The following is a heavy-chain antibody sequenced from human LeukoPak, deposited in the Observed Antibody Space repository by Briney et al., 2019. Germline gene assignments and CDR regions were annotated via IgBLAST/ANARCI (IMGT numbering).Heavy chain of an antibody. D-gene: IGHD6-25*01. Sequence: PSETLSLTCAVYGGPFSGHYWSWVRQPPGKGLEWIGEINDSGSINYNPSLTSRVTISVDTSKNQFSLKLSSVTAADTAVYHCASVPTSGWPSPDYWGQGTLVTVSS. CDR2: INDSGSI. CDR1: GGPFSGHY. CDR3: ASVPTSGWPSPDY. J-gene: IGHJ4*02. V-gene: IGHV4-34*01.